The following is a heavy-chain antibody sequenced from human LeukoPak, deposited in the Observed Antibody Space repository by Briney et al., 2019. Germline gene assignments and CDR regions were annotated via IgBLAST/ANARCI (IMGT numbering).Heavy chain of an antibody. CDR2: ISSSGNA. CDR3: ARRSPIAAEDY. J-gene: IGHJ4*02. D-gene: IGHD6-6*01. V-gene: IGHV4-4*09. CDR1: GDSISLQY. Sequence: SETLSLTCTVTGDSISLQYWIWIRQPPGKGLEWLGYISSSGNANYHPSVNSRVTISRDTSKNQLSLRLKSLTAADTAVYYCARRSPIAAEDYWGQGILVTVSS.